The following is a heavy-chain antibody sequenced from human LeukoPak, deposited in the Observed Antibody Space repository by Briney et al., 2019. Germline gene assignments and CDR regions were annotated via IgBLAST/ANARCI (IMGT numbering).Heavy chain of an antibody. J-gene: IGHJ3*02. CDR2: IYYSGST. CDR3: ARQSVVPAATTGRYAFDI. V-gene: IGHV4-59*08. D-gene: IGHD2-2*01. CDR1: GGSISSYY. Sequence: PSETLSLTCTVSGGSISSYYWSWIRQPPGKGLEWIGYIYYSGSTNYNPSLKSRVTISVDTSKNQFSLKLSSVTAADTAVYYCARQSVVPAATTGRYAFDIWGQGTMVTVSS.